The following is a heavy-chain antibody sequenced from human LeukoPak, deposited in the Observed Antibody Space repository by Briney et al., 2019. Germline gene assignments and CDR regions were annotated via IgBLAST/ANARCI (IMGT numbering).Heavy chain of an antibody. J-gene: IGHJ6*02. CDR1: GGTFSSYA. V-gene: IGHV1-69*04. D-gene: IGHD7-27*01. Sequence: GASVKVSCKASGGTFSSYAISWVRQAPGQGLEWMGRIIPILGIANYAQKFQGRVTITADKSTSTAYMELSSLRSEDTAVYYCARKAGDRYYYGMDVRGQGTTVTVSS. CDR2: IIPILGIA. CDR3: ARKAGDRYYYGMDV.